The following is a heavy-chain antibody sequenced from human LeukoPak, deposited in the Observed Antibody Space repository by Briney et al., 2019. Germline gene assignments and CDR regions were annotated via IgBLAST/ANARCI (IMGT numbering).Heavy chain of an antibody. CDR2: ITTSGGST. Sequence: QPGGSLRLSCAASGFTFSGYAMTWVRQAPGKGLEWVSGITTSGGSTYYADSVKGRFTISRDNSKNTPYLQMNSLRAEGTAVYYCAKGYFYFDDWGQGTLVTVSS. CDR1: GFTFSGYA. V-gene: IGHV3-23*01. J-gene: IGHJ4*02. D-gene: IGHD1-14*01. CDR3: AKGYFYFDD.